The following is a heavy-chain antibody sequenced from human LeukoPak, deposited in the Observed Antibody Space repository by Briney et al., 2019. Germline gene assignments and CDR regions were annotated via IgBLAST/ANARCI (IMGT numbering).Heavy chain of an antibody. J-gene: IGHJ4*02. Sequence: GGSLRLSCAASGFTFDDYAMHWVRHAPGKGLEWVSGISWNSGSIGYADSVKGRFTISRDNAKNSLYLQMNSLRAEDTALYYCAKDLYGGNSGRFDYGGQGTLVTVSS. D-gene: IGHD4-23*01. V-gene: IGHV3-9*01. CDR2: ISWNSGSI. CDR3: AKDLYGGNSGRFDY. CDR1: GFTFDDYA.